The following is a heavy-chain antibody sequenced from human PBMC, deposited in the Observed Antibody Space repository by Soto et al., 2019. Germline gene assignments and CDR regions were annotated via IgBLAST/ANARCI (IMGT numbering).Heavy chain of an antibody. J-gene: IGHJ4*02. CDR1: GFTFSSYE. CDR2: ISTGGTTI. CDR3: AKDVDTTMLSDYLDY. V-gene: IGHV3-48*03. Sequence: GGSLRLSCAASGFTFSSYEMNWVRQAPGKGLEWVSYISTGGTTIYYADSVKGRFTISRDNAKNSLYLQMNSLRAEDTAVYYCAKDVDTTMLSDYLDYWGQGTLVTVSS. D-gene: IGHD5-18*01.